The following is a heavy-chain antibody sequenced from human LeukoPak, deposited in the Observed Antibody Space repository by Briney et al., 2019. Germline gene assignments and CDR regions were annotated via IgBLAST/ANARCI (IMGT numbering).Heavy chain of an antibody. J-gene: IGHJ3*02. CDR3: AKPRGQFYDSSGGAFDI. CDR2: ISYDGSNK. V-gene: IGHV3-30*18. CDR1: GFTFSSYG. D-gene: IGHD3-22*01. Sequence: GGSLRLSCAASGFTFSSYGIHRVREAPGKGLEWVAVISYDGSNKYFADSAKGRFTISRDNSKNTLYLQMNSPRAEDTAVYYCAKPRGQFYDSSGGAFDIWGQGTMVTVS.